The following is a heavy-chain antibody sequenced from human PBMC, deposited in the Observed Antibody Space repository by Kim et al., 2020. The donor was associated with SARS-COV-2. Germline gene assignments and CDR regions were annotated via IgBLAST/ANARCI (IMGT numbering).Heavy chain of an antibody. CDR2: IYYTENT. J-gene: IGHJ4*02. Sequence: SETLSLTCTVFGGSIRNSSYYWGWIRQPPGKGLEWIGTIYYTENTYYKPSLRNRVAISIDTPKNQFSLEVSSVTAADTAVYYCARSHYDFWSGYSNFDFWGQGILVTVSS. D-gene: IGHD3-3*01. CDR3: ARSHYDFWSGYSNFDF. V-gene: IGHV4-39*01. CDR1: GGSIRNSSYY.